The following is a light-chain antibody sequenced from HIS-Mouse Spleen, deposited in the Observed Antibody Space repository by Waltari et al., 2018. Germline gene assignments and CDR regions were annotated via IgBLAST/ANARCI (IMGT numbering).Light chain of an antibody. Sequence: QSALTQPRSVSGSPGQSVTISRTGTSSDGGGYNYVPWYQQHPGKAPKLMIYDVSKRPSGVPDRFSGSKSGNTASLTISGLQAEDEADYYCCSYAGSYTWVFGGGTKLTVL. J-gene: IGLJ3*02. CDR2: DVS. CDR3: CSYAGSYTWV. CDR1: SSDGGGYNY. V-gene: IGLV2-11*01.